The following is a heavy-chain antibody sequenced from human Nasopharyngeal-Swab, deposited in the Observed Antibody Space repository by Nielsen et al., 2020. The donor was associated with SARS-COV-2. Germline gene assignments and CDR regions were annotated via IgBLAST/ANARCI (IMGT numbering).Heavy chain of an antibody. D-gene: IGHD6-13*01. J-gene: IGHJ6*02. Sequence: GESLKISCAASGSTFSSYGMHWVRQAPGKGLEWVAVISYDGSNKYYADSVKGRFTISRDNSKNTLYLQMNSLRAEDTAVYYCAKAYSSSWEIPYYYYGMDVWGQGTTVTVSS. V-gene: IGHV3-30*18. CDR3: AKAYSSSWEIPYYYYGMDV. CDR1: GSTFSSYG. CDR2: ISYDGSNK.